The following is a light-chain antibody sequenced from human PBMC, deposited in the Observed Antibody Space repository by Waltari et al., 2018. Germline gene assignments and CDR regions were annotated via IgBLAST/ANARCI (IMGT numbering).Light chain of an antibody. CDR2: RNN. V-gene: IGLV1-47*01. CDR3: AAWDDSLSGRV. CDR1: RSNIGSNY. J-gene: IGLJ3*02. Sequence: QSVLTQPPSASGTPGQRVTIPCSGSRSNIGSNYVYWYQQLPGTAPNLLIYRNNQRPSGVPHRLSGSKSGTSASLAISGLRSEDEADYYCAAWDDSLSGRVFGGGTKVTVL.